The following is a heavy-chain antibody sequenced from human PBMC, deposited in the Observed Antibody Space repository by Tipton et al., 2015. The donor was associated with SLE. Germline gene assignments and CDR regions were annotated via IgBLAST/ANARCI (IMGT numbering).Heavy chain of an antibody. J-gene: IGHJ2*01. CDR1: GCSFGSPY. Sequence: TLSLTCTVSGCSFGSPYLNWVRQSPEKGLEWVGYISYSGTTTYNPSPTSRVSMSKATSKNQFSLKLISVTAADTAVYYCAREFLNPVTTVHNYFDLWGRGTLVTVSS. CDR3: AREFLNPVTTVHNYFDL. CDR2: ISYSGTT. V-gene: IGHV4-59*11. D-gene: IGHD4-11*01.